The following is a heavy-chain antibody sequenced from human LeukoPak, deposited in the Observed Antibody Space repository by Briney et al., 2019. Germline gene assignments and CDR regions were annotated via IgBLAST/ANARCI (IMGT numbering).Heavy chain of an antibody. D-gene: IGHD4-17*01. J-gene: IGHJ4*02. CDR2: INPNSDDT. Sequence: GASVKVSCKASGYTFTGYYIYWVRQAPGQGLEWMGWINPNSDDTSYAQKFQDRVTMTRDTSVSTAYMELSRLRADDTAVYYCARQDGDLDCWGQGTLVTVSS. CDR1: GYTFTGYY. CDR3: ARQDGDLDC. V-gene: IGHV1-2*02.